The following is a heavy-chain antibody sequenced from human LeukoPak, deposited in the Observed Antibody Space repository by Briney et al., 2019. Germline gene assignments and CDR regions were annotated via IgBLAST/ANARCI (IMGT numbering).Heavy chain of an antibody. D-gene: IGHD6-19*01. CDR3: ARGARGWYHAFDI. V-gene: IGHV3-21*01. J-gene: IGHJ3*02. CDR2: ITTSSSYI. CDR1: GFTFSSYS. Sequence: GGSLRLSCAASGFTFSSYSMNWVRRAPGKGLEWVSSITTSSSYIYYSDSVRGRFTISRDNAKNSLYLQMNSLRAEDTAVYYCARGARGWYHAFDIWGQGTMVTVSS.